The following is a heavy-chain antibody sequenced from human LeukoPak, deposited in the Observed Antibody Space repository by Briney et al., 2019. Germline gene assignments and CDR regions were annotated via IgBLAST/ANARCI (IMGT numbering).Heavy chain of an antibody. J-gene: IGHJ4*02. Sequence: GSSVKVSCKASGGTFSSYAISWVRQAPGQGLEWMGGIIPIFGTANYAQKFQGRVTITADKSTSTAYMELSSLRSEDTAVYYCARVFPRSYDILTGYSYFDYWGQGTLVTVSS. D-gene: IGHD3-9*01. CDR1: GGTFSSYA. CDR2: IIPIFGTA. CDR3: ARVFPRSYDILTGYSYFDY. V-gene: IGHV1-69*06.